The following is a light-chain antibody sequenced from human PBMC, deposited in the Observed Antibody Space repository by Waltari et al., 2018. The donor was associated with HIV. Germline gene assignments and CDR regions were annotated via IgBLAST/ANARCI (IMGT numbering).Light chain of an antibody. CDR3: VSYTEKDTFLL. J-gene: IGLJ2*01. CDR2: DVT. V-gene: IGLV2-8*01. Sequence: QSALTQPPSASGSPGQSVAISCPGSSNDIGTYNFVSWYQHPPGKAPKLIIYDVTRRPPGIPDRFSGTKSGYTASLTVSDLQVEDEADYYCVSYTEKDTFLLFGGGTKLAV. CDR1: SNDIGTYNF.